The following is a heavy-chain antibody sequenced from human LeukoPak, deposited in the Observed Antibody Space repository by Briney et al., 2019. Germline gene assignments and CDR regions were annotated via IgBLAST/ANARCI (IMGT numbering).Heavy chain of an antibody. J-gene: IGHJ5*02. V-gene: IGHV4-59*01. CDR2: IYYSGST. CDR1: GGPITSYY. CDR3: ARVGWFGENWFDP. Sequence: SETLSLTCTVSGGPITSYYWSWIRQPPGKGLEWIGYIYYSGSTNYNPSLKSRVTISVDTSKNQFSLKLSSVTAADTAVYYCARVGWFGENWFDPWGQGTLVTVSS. D-gene: IGHD3-10*01.